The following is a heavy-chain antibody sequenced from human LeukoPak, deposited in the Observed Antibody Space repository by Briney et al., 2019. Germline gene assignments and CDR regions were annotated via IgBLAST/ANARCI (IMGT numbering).Heavy chain of an antibody. J-gene: IGHJ6*03. CDR2: INTDGSST. CDR3: AKGDSSGWGYYYMDV. D-gene: IGHD6-19*01. CDR1: GFTFSSYW. V-gene: IGHV3-74*01. Sequence: PGGSLRLSCAASGFTFSSYWMHWVRQAPGKGLVWVSRINTDGSSTSYADSVKGRFTISRDNAKNTLYLQMNSLRAEDTAVYYCAKGDSSGWGYYYMDVWGKGTTVTVSS.